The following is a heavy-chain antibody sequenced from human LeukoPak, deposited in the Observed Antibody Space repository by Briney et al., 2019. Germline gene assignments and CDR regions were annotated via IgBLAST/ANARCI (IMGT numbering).Heavy chain of an antibody. CDR2: INNSGGT. V-gene: IGHV4-34*01. J-gene: IGHJ5*02. Sequence: SETLSLTCAVFGGSFSGYYWSWIRQPLGKGLEWIAEINNSGGTNYNPSLKSRVTISVDTSNNQFSLKLNSVTAADTAVYYCAGSRVWANSSWHYWFDPWGQGTLVTVSS. CDR3: AGSRVWANSSWHYWFDP. CDR1: GGSFSGYY. D-gene: IGHD3-22*01.